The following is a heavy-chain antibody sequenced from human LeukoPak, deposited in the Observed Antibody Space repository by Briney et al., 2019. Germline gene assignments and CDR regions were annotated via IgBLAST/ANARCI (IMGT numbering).Heavy chain of an antibody. Sequence: SETLSLTCAVYGESFKDYYWNWIRQPPGKGLEWIGEINHSGSSNYNPSLKSRVTISVDTSKNQFSLKLSSVTAADTSVYSCARGNYGTFDYWGQGTPVTVSS. D-gene: IGHD1-7*01. J-gene: IGHJ4*02. CDR1: GESFKDYY. CDR2: INHSGSS. V-gene: IGHV4-34*01. CDR3: ARGNYGTFDY.